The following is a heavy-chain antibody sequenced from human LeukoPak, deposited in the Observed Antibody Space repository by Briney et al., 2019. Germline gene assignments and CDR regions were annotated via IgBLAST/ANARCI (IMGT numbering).Heavy chain of an antibody. CDR3: AKSNGYGLIDY. CDR2: IYSSGNT. Sequence: SETLSLTCAVSGASISSSNYYWGWVRQSPGKGLEWIGNIYSSGNTYYNASLKSRVTVYIDTSKNQFSLKLSSVTAADTAMYYCAKSNGYGLIDYWGQGTLVTVSS. D-gene: IGHD5-12*01. CDR1: GASISSSNYY. V-gene: IGHV4-39*01. J-gene: IGHJ4*02.